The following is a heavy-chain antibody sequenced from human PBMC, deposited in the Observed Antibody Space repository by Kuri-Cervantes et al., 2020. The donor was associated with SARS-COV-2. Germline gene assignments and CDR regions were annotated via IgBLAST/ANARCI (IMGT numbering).Heavy chain of an antibody. D-gene: IGHD1/OR15-1a*01. V-gene: IGHV4-34*01. J-gene: IGHJ4*02. CDR2: IYHSGST. CDR3: ARGSVGTTVRDIDY. Sequence: ESLKISCAVYGGSFSGYYWSWIRQPPGKGLEWIGEIYHSGSTNYNPSLKSRVTISVDTSKNQFSLKLSSVTAADTAVYYCARGSVGTTVRDIDYWGQGTLVTVSS. CDR1: GGSFSGYY.